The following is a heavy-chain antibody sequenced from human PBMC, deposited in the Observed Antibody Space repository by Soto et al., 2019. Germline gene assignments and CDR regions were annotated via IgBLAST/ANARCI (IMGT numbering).Heavy chain of an antibody. V-gene: IGHV4-34*01. CDR3: ARGRTRTVREVPRYYYYGLDV. D-gene: IGHD6-6*01. CDR2: MNHSGST. CDR1: DGSSSGFF. Sequence: QVHLQQWGAGLLKPSETLSLTCAVSDGSSSGFFWTWIRQPPGKGLEWIGEMNHSGSTKYNTSLKSRVTISSDMSKTQFSLSLTSVTAADTAVYYCARGRTRTVREVPRYYYYGLDVWGQGTTVTVSS. J-gene: IGHJ6*02.